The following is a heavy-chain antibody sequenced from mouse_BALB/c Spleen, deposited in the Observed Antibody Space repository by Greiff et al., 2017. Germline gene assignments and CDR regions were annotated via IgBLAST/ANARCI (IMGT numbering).Heavy chain of an antibody. D-gene: IGHD1-2*01. Sequence: ESGPGLVKPSQSLSLTCTVTGYSIPSDYAWNWIRQFPGNKLEWMGYISYSGSTSYNPSLKSRISITRDTSKNQFFLQLNSVTTEDTATYYCARSGYYGYDDYWGQGTTLTVSS. CDR3: ARSGYYGYDDY. CDR1: GYSIPSDYA. J-gene: IGHJ2*01. V-gene: IGHV3-2*02. CDR2: ISYSGST.